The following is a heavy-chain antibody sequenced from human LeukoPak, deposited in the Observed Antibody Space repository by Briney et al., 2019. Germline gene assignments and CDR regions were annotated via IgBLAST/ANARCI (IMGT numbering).Heavy chain of an antibody. CDR3: ARDPPFDVVVPAAHHPPNWFDP. V-gene: IGHV3-21*01. J-gene: IGHJ5*02. CDR2: ISSSSSYI. Sequence: GGSLRLSCAASGFTFSSYSMNWVRQAPGKGLEWVSSISSSSSYIYYADSVKGRFTISRDNAKNSLYLQMNSLRAEDTAVYYCARDPPFDVVVPAAHHPPNWFDPWGQGTLVTVSS. CDR1: GFTFSSYS. D-gene: IGHD2-2*01.